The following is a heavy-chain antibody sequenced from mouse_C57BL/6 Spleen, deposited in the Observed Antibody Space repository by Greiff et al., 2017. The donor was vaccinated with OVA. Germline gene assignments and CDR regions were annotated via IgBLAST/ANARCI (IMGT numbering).Heavy chain of an antibody. CDR2: ISSGSSTI. CDR1: GFTFSDYG. V-gene: IGHV5-17*01. CDR3: ARKISLYAMDY. Sequence: EVQLLESGGGLVKPGGSLKLSCAASGFTFSDYGMHWVRQAPEKGLEWVAYISSGSSTIYYADTVKGRFTISRDNANNTLFLQMTSLRSEDTAMYDCARKISLYAMDYWGQGTSVTVSS. J-gene: IGHJ4*01.